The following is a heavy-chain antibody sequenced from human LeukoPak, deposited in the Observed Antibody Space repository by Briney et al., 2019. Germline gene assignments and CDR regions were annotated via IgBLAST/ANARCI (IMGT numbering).Heavy chain of an antibody. D-gene: IGHD3-22*01. CDR2: ISAYNGNT. CDR3: ARENSSGYYSPNWFDP. Sequence: ASVKVSCKASGGTFSSYAISWVRQAPGQGLEWMGWISAYNGNTNYAQKLQGRVTMTTDTSTSTAYMELRSLRSDDTAVYYCARENSSGYYSPNWFDPWGQGTLVTVSS. V-gene: IGHV1-18*01. J-gene: IGHJ5*02. CDR1: GGTFSSYA.